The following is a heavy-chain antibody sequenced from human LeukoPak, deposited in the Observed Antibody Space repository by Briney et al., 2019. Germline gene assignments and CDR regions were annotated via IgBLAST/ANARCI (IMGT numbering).Heavy chain of an antibody. CDR3: ARALGVVESRWFDP. V-gene: IGHV3-30*09. D-gene: IGHD3-3*01. Sequence: PGRSLRLSCAASGFTFSSYAMHWVRQAPGKGLEWVGVISYDGSNKYYADSVKGRFAISRDNSKNTLYLQMNSLRAEDTAVYYCARALGVVESRWFDPWGQGTLVTVSS. J-gene: IGHJ5*02. CDR1: GFTFSSYA. CDR2: ISYDGSNK.